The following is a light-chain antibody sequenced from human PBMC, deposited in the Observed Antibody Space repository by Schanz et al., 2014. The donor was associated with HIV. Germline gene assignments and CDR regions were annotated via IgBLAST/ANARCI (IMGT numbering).Light chain of an antibody. Sequence: DIVLTQSPGTLSLSPGERATVSCRASQSVSGNYVAWYQQKLGRAPRLLIYGASSRATGIPDRFSGSGSGTDFTLTITRLEPEDFAVYYCQQYSNSVVSFGGGTKVETK. CDR3: QQYSNSVVS. J-gene: IGKJ4*01. CDR1: QSVSGNY. CDR2: GAS. V-gene: IGKV3-20*01.